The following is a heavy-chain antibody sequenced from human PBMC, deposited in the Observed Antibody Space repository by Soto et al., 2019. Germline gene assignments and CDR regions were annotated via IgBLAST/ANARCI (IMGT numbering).Heavy chain of an antibody. CDR1: GFAFSPYG. CDR3: AKVGISGPKYFEY. CDR2: ITSTGGTT. D-gene: IGHD1-20*01. Sequence: EVQLLESGGGLAQPGGSLRLSCAASGFAFSPYGMSWVRQAPGKGLEWVSSITSTGGTTYYADSVKGRFTISRDNSKNTLYLQMNSLRAEDTAVYYCAKVGISGPKYFEYWGQGTLVTVSS. J-gene: IGHJ4*02. V-gene: IGHV3-23*01.